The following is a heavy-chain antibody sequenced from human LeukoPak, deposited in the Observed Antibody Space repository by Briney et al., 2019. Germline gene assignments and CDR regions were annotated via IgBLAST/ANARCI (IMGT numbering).Heavy chain of an antibody. J-gene: IGHJ6*03. D-gene: IGHD3-22*01. CDR1: GGSISSGSYY. Sequence: SQTLSLTCTVSGGSISSGSYYWSWIRQPAGKGLEWIGRIYTSGSTNYNPSLKSRVTIPVDTSKNQFSLKLSSVTAADTAVYYCAGVYYYDSSGYRVYYYMDVWGKGTTVTVSS. CDR2: IYTSGST. V-gene: IGHV4-61*02. CDR3: AGVYYYDSSGYRVYYYMDV.